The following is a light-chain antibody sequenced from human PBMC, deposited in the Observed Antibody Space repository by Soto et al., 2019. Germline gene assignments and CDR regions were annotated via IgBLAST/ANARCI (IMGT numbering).Light chain of an antibody. CDR1: QSVSIY. CDR2: DAS. CDR3: QQSLT. V-gene: IGKV3-11*01. Sequence: EIVLTQSPATLSLSPGERATLSCRASQSVSIYLAWYQQKPGQAPRLLIYDASDRATGVPPRFSASGSGTDFTLTISSLEPEDFAVYYCQQSLTFGGGTKVEIK. J-gene: IGKJ4*01.